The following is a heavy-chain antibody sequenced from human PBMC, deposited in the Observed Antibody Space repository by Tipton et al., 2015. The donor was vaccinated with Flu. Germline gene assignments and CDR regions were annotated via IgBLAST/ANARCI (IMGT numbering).Heavy chain of an antibody. J-gene: IGHJ4*02. Sequence: TLSLTCTVYGGSFSGYYWSWIRQPPGKGLEWIGEINHSGSTNYNPSLKSRVTISVGTSKNQFSLKLSSVAAADTAVYYCAMGFLEWLLGWNYWGQGTLVTVSS. CDR2: INHSGST. V-gene: IGHV4-34*01. CDR3: AMGFLEWLLGWNY. D-gene: IGHD3-3*01. CDR1: GGSFSGYY.